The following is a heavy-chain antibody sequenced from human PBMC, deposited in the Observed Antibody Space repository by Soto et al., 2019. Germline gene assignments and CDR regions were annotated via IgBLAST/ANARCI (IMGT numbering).Heavy chain of an antibody. CDR2: VSFSGNSP. J-gene: IGHJ4*02. CDR1: GFKFSAFA. V-gene: IGHV3-23*01. Sequence: PGGSLRLSCAASGFKFSAFAMTWVRHVPGKGLEWVSSVSFSGNSPYYADAVKGRFTISKDNSNNTLYLQMNSLRDDDTATYYCGIRGSSGGDGGPFLFDYWGQGMQVTFSS. CDR3: GIRGSSGGDGGPFLFDY. D-gene: IGHD2-21*01.